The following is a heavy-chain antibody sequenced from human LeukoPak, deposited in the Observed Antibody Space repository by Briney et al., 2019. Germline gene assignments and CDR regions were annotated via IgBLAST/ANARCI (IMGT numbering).Heavy chain of an antibody. CDR3: ARGYCSGGSCYAFDY. CDR1: GGTISSSNW. J-gene: IGHJ4*02. D-gene: IGHD2-15*01. CDR2: IYHSGST. V-gene: IGHV4-4*02. Sequence: SETLSLTCAASGGTISSSNWWSWVRQPPGEGLEWIGEIYHSGSTNYNQSLKSRLTISVDKSKIQFSLKLSSVTAADTAVYYCARGYCSGGSCYAFDYWGQGTLVTVSS.